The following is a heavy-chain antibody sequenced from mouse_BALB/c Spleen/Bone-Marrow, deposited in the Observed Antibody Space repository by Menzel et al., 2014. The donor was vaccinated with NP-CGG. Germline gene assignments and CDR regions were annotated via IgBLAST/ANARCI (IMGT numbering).Heavy chain of an antibody. CDR2: IDPANGNT. Sequence: EVQLQQSGTELVKPGASVKLSCTASGFNIKDTYMHWVKQRPEQGLEWIGRIDPANGNTRYDPKFQGKATITADTSSNTAYLQLTSLTPEDTAVYYCARAYYYGSSYYVMDYWGQGTSVTVSS. D-gene: IGHD1-1*01. V-gene: IGHV14-3*02. J-gene: IGHJ4*01. CDR1: GFNIKDTY. CDR3: ARAYYYGSSYYVMDY.